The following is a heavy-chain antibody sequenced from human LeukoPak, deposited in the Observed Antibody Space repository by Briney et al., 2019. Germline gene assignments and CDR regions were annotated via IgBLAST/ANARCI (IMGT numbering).Heavy chain of an antibody. D-gene: IGHD6-13*01. CDR3: ARGEGYSSSSEVRY. Sequence: SVKVSCKASGGTFSSYAISGVGQAPGQGLEWMGGIIPIFGTANYAQKFQGRVTITADESTSTAYMELSSLRSEDTAVYYCARGEGYSSSSEVRYWGQGTLVTVSS. J-gene: IGHJ4*02. CDR2: IIPIFGTA. CDR1: GGTFSSYA. V-gene: IGHV1-69*13.